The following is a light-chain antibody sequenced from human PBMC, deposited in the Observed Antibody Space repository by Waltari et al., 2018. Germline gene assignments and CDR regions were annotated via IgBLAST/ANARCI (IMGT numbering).Light chain of an antibody. J-gene: IGLJ3*02. CDR1: SSDVGSYNL. CDR2: EAS. V-gene: IGLV2-23*01. CDR3: CSYAGSLWV. Sequence: QSALTQPASVSGSTGQSITIACTGTSSDVGSYNLVSWYQQHPGKAPTTVIYEASKRPSGVSNRFSGSNPGNTASLTISGLQAEDEADYYCCSYAGSLWVFGGGTKLTVL.